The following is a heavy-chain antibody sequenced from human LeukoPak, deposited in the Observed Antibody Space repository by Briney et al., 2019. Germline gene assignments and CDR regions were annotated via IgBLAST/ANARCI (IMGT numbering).Heavy chain of an antibody. V-gene: IGHV3-21*04. D-gene: IGHD5-24*01. J-gene: IGHJ4*02. Sequence: KPGGSLRLSCAASGFTFSSYSMNWVRQAPGKGLEWVSSISSSSSYIYYADSVKGRFTISRDNAKNSLYLQMNSLRAEDTALYYCARDQRWLQSDFDYWGQGTLVTVSS. CDR1: GFTFSSYS. CDR3: ARDQRWLQSDFDY. CDR2: ISSSSSYI.